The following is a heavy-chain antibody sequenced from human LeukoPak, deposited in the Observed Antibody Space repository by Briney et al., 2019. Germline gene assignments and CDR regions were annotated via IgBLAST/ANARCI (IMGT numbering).Heavy chain of an antibody. J-gene: IGHJ5*02. CDR3: ARLYESGSYGFDP. CDR2: ISAYSGDT. V-gene: IGHV1-18*01. CDR1: GYTFTSYG. Sequence: ASVKVSCKASGYTFTSYGISWVRQAPRQGLEWMGWISAYSGDTNYAQKFQGRATMTTDTSTSTAYMELRSLSSDDTAVYYCARLYESGSYGFDPWGQGTLVTVSS. D-gene: IGHD3-10*01.